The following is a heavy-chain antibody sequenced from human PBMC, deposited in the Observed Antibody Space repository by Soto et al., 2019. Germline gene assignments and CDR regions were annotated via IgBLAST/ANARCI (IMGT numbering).Heavy chain of an antibody. J-gene: IGHJ4*02. CDR1: GFTFSDYA. CDR2: VSHDGGNA. V-gene: IGHV3-30*18. D-gene: IGHD6-19*01. CDR3: AKGGRQWLVTSDFNY. Sequence: PGGSLRLSCAASGFTFSDYAMHWVRQAPGKGLEWVAVVSHDGGNAHYADSVKGRFTIPRDSSKNTVSLEMTSLRAEDTAVYYCAKGGRQWLVTSDFNYWGQGALVTVSS.